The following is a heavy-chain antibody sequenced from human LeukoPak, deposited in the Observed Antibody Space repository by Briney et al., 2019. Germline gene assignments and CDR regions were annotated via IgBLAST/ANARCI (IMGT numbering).Heavy chain of an antibody. J-gene: IGHJ6*03. CDR3: ASSGKGQPYYDILTGYYYYYMDV. CDR1: GGSISSYY. V-gene: IGHV4-59*01. D-gene: IGHD3-9*01. Sequence: SETLSLTCTVSGGSISSYYWSWIRQPPGKGLEWIGYIYYSGSTNYNPSLKSRVTISVDTSKNQFSLKLSSVTAADTAVYYCASSGKGQPYYDILTGYYYYYMDVWGKGTTVTVSS. CDR2: IYYSGST.